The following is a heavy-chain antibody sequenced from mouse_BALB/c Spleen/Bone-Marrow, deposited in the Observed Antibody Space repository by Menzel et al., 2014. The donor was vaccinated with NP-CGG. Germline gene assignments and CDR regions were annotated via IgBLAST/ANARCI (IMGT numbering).Heavy chain of an antibody. V-gene: IGHV14-3*02. CDR1: GFNIKDTY. CDR3: ASSAYS. D-gene: IGHD2-10*01. J-gene: IGHJ3*01. CDR2: IDPANGNT. Sequence: EVQLQESGAELVKPGASVKLSCTASGFNIKDTYMHWVKQRPEQGLEWIGRIDPANGNTKYDPKFQGKATITADTSSNTAYLQLSSLTSEDTAVYYCASSAYSWGQGTLVTVSA.